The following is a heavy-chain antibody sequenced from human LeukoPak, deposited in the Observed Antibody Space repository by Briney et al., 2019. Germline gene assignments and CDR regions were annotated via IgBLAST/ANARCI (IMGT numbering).Heavy chain of an antibody. CDR2: INHSGST. D-gene: IGHD3-22*01. J-gene: IGHJ4*02. V-gene: IGHV4-38-2*02. CDR1: GYSISSGYY. CDR3: ARAVNLRYYYDSSGYYGDRIDY. Sequence: SETLSLTCTVSGYSISSGYYWGWIRQPPGKGLEWIGSINHSGSTNYNPSLKSRVTISVDTSKNQFSLKLSSVTAADTAVYYCARAVNLRYYYDSSGYYGDRIDYWGQGTLVTVSS.